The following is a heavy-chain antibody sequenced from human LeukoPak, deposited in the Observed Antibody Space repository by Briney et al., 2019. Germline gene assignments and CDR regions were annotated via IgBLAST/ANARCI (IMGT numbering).Heavy chain of an antibody. CDR1: GFVVSSNY. D-gene: IGHD4-17*01. CDR2: IYSGGNT. J-gene: IGHJ4*02. Sequence: PGGSLRLSCAASGFVVSSNYMSWVRQPPGKGLEWVSVIYSGGNTSYPDSVKGRFTISRDSSKNTVYLQMTSLRAEDTAVYYCARGHDYGDYGAFAYYFDYWGQGTLVTVSS. V-gene: IGHV3-66*01. CDR3: ARGHDYGDYGAFAYYFDY.